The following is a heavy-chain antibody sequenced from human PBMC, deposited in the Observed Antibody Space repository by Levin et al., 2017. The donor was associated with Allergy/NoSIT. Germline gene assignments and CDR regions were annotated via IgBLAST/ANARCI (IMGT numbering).Heavy chain of an antibody. D-gene: IGHD2-2*01. CDR2: ISYDGSNK. V-gene: IGHV3-33*01. Sequence: PGGSLRLSCAASGFTFSTHGMAWVRQAPGKGLEWVAFISYDGSNKYYGESVKGRFTMSRDNSKNTVYLQMNSLRVEDTAVYFCARDYCSTTTCYDYWGQGTQVTVSP. J-gene: IGHJ4*02. CDR3: ARDYCSTTTCYDY. CDR1: GFTFSTHG.